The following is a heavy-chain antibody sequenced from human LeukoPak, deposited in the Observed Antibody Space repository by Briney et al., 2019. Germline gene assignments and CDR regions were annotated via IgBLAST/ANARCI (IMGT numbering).Heavy chain of an antibody. CDR1: GFTFSSYW. CDR2: IKQDGSEE. CDR3: ARVRGDFWSGLAPTRPFDY. D-gene: IGHD3-3*01. J-gene: IGHJ4*02. V-gene: IGHV3-7*01. Sequence: GGSLRLSCAASGFTFSSYWMSWVRQAPGKGLEWVANIKQDGSEEYYVDSVKGRFTISRDNAKNSLYLQMNSLRAGDTAVYYCARVRGDFWSGLAPTRPFDYWGQGTLVTVSS.